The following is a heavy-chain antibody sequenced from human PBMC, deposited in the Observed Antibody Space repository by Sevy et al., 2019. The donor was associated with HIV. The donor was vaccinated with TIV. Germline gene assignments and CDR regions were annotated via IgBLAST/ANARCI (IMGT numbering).Heavy chain of an antibody. D-gene: IGHD4-17*01. CDR2: IKQDGSAK. CDR3: ARGVTTVTPFDY. CDR1: GFTFSDYW. J-gene: IGHJ4*02. V-gene: IGHV3-7*01. Sequence: GGSLRLSCTASGFTFSDYWMSWVRQAPGKGLEWVANIKQDGSAKHYVDSVKGRFTISRDNAKNSLYLQMNSLRAGDTAVYYCARGVTTVTPFDYWGQGTLVTVSS.